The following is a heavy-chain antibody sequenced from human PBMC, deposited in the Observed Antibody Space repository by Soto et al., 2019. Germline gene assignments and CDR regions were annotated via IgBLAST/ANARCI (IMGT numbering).Heavy chain of an antibody. Sequence: QVQLQESGPGLVKPSQTLSLTCTVSGGSISSGDYYWSWIRQPPGKGLEWIGYIYYSGSTYYNPATKRRVTKSVDTSKSQFSLKLSSVTAADTAVYYCAREAYGQPPSFDLWGRGTLVTVSS. CDR1: GGSISSGDYY. CDR2: IYYSGST. J-gene: IGHJ2*01. D-gene: IGHD4-17*01. CDR3: AREAYGQPPSFDL. V-gene: IGHV4-30-4*01.